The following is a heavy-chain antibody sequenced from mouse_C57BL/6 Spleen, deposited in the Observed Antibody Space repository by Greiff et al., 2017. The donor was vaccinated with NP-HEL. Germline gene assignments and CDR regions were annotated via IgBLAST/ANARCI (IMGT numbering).Heavy chain of an antibody. CDR2: ISSGGSYT. D-gene: IGHD2-4*01. V-gene: IGHV5-6*02. J-gene: IGHJ2*01. Sequence: DVKLVESGGDLVKPGGSLKLSCAASGFTFSSYGMSWVRQTPDKRLEWVATISSGGSYTYYPDSVKGRFTISRDNAKNTLYLQMSSLKSEDTAMYYCARDDYHYFDYWGQGTTLTVSS. CDR3: ARDDYHYFDY. CDR1: GFTFSSYG.